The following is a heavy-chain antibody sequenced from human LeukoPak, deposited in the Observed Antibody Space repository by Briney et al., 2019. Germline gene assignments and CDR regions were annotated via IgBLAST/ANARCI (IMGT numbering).Heavy chain of an antibody. Sequence: SETLSLTCTVSGGSISSYYWSWLRQPPGKGLEWIGDIYYSGSTNYNPSLTSRVTISVDTSKNQFSLKLSSVTAADTAVYYCARSNSGSYWYYFDYWGQGTLVTVSS. CDR1: GGSISSYY. J-gene: IGHJ4*02. CDR2: IYYSGST. CDR3: ARSNSGSYWYYFDY. V-gene: IGHV4-59*01. D-gene: IGHD1-26*01.